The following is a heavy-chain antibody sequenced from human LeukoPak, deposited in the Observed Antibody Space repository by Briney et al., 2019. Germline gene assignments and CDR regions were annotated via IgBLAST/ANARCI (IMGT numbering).Heavy chain of an antibody. J-gene: IGHJ4*02. Sequence: GGSLRLSCAASGFTFSSYSMNWVRQAPGKGLEWVSYISSSSTIYYADSVKGRFTISRDNAKNTLYLQMNSLRAEDTAVYYCAKPDSSGWSAFDYWGQGTLVTVSS. V-gene: IGHV3-48*01. D-gene: IGHD6-19*01. CDR2: ISSSSTI. CDR3: AKPDSSGWSAFDY. CDR1: GFTFSSYS.